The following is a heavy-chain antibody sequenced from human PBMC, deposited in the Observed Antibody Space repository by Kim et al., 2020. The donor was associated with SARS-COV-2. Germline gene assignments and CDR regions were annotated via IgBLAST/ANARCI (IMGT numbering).Heavy chain of an antibody. Sequence: GGSLRLSCAASGFTFSSYGMHWVRQAPGKGLEWVAVIWYDGSNKYYADSVRGRFTISRDNSKNTRYLQMNSLRAEDTAVYYCARDLGYQLLYAFDIWGQGTMVTVSS. D-gene: IGHD2-2*01. V-gene: IGHV3-33*08. J-gene: IGHJ3*02. CDR2: IWYDGSNK. CDR3: ARDLGYQLLYAFDI. CDR1: GFTFSSYG.